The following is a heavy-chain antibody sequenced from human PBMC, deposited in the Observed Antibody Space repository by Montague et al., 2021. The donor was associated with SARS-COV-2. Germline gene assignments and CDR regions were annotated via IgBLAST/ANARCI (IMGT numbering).Heavy chain of an antibody. Sequence: PALVKPTQTLTLPCTFSGFSLSTSGMCVSWIRQPPGKALEWLALIDWDXYKYYSTSLKTRLTISKDTSKNQVVLTMTNMDPVDTATYYCARGRYGGNRGYYFDYWGQGTLVTVSS. CDR2: IDWDXYK. V-gene: IGHV2-70*01. J-gene: IGHJ4*02. D-gene: IGHD4-23*01. CDR3: ARGRYGGNRGYYFDY. CDR1: GFSLSTSGMC.